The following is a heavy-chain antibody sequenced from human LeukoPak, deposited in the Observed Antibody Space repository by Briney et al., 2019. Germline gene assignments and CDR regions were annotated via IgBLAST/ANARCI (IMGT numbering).Heavy chain of an antibody. CDR3: ARLRSGYSYGIFDY. CDR2: IYYSGST. D-gene: IGHD5-18*01. Sequence: SETLSLTCTVSGGSISSYYWSWIRQPPGKGLEWIGYIYYSGSTNYNPSLKSRVTISVDTSKDQFSLKLSSVTAADTAVYYCARLRSGYSYGIFDYWGQGTLVTVSS. V-gene: IGHV4-59*08. CDR1: GGSISSYY. J-gene: IGHJ4*02.